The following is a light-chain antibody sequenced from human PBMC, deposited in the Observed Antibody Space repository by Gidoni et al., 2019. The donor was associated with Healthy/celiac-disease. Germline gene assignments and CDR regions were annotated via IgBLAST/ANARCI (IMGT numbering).Light chain of an antibody. Sequence: SSELTQDPAVSVALGQTVRITCQGDSLRSSYASWYQQKPGQAPVLVIYGKNNRPSGIPDRFSGSSSGNTASLPITGAQAEDEADYYCNSRDSSGNHLVFGGGTKLTVL. CDR3: NSRDSSGNHLV. J-gene: IGLJ2*01. CDR2: GKN. V-gene: IGLV3-19*01. CDR1: SLRSSY.